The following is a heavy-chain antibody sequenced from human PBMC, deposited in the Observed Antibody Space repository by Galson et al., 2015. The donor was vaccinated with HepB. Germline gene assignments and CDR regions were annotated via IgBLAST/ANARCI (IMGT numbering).Heavy chain of an antibody. Sequence: SLRLSCAASGFTFSSYGMHWVRQAPGKGLEWVAVIWYDGSNKYYADSVKGRFTISRDNSKNTLYLQMNSLRAEDTAVYYCARGGRLGVVKGWFDPWGQGTLVTVSS. V-gene: IGHV3-33*01. CDR3: ARGGRLGVVKGWFDP. D-gene: IGHD3-3*01. CDR1: GFTFSSYG. CDR2: IWYDGSNK. J-gene: IGHJ5*02.